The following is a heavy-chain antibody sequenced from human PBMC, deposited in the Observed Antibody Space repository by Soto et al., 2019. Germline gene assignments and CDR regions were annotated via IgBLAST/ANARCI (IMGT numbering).Heavy chain of an antibody. D-gene: IGHD2-15*01. CDR3: ARRPQDCSGGRCYLYFHH. CDR1: GGSISRGGYY. CDR2: IYYSGST. J-gene: IGHJ1*01. Sequence: SETLSLTCTVSGGSISRGGYYWSWLRQPPGKGLEWIGYIYYSGSTYYNPSLKSRVTISVDTSKNQFSLKLSSVTATDTAVYYCARRPQDCSGGRCYLYFHHWGQGTLVTVS. V-gene: IGHV4-30-4*01.